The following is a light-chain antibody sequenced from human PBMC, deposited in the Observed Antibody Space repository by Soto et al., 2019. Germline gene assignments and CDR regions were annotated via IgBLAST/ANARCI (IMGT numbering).Light chain of an antibody. CDR3: GTWDMSLSAVV. Sequence: QSVLTQPPSVSAAPGQKVTISCSGSSSNIENNYVSWYQQLPGTAPHLLIYDNNKRPSGIPDRFSGSKSGTSATLGITGLQTGDEADCYCGTWDMSLSAVVFGGGTQLTVL. J-gene: IGLJ2*01. CDR2: DNN. V-gene: IGLV1-51*01. CDR1: SSNIENNY.